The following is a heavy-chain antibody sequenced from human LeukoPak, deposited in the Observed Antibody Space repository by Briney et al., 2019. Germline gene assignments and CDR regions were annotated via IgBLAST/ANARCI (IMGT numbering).Heavy chain of an antibody. Sequence: GGSLRLSCAASGFTFSSYAMSWVRQAPGKGLEWVSAISGSGGGTYYADSVKGRFTISRGNSKNTLYLQMNSLRAEDMAVYYCAKDLYCSSTSCYPESDAFDIWGQGTMVTVSS. CDR1: GFTFSSYA. V-gene: IGHV3-23*01. J-gene: IGHJ3*02. CDR2: ISGSGGGT. D-gene: IGHD2-2*01. CDR3: AKDLYCSSTSCYPESDAFDI.